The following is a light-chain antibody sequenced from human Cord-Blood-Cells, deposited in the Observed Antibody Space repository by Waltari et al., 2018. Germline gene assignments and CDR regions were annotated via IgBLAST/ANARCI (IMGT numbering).Light chain of an antibody. Sequence: QSALTQPASVSGSPGQSLTISCTGTSSDVGGYNYVSWYQHHPGKAPKLRIYEVSNRPSGVSKRFSGSKSGNTASLTISGLQAEDEADYYCSSYTSSSTLVVFGGGTKLTVL. CDR3: SSYTSSSTLVV. CDR2: EVS. CDR1: SSDVGGYNY. V-gene: IGLV2-14*01. J-gene: IGLJ2*01.